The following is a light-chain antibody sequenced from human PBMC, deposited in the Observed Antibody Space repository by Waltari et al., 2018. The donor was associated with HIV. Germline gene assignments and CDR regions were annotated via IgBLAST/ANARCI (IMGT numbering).Light chain of an antibody. V-gene: IGKV2-28*01. J-gene: IGKJ1*01. CDR2: LGS. CDR1: PSLLHSNGYKY. Sequence: DIVMTQSPLSLPVTPGEPASISCRSSPSLLHSNGYKYLDWYLQKPGQAPQLLNYLGSNRAYGVPDRFSGSGSGTDFTLKISRVEAEDVGVYYCMQALQTPRTFGQGTKVEIK. CDR3: MQALQTPRT.